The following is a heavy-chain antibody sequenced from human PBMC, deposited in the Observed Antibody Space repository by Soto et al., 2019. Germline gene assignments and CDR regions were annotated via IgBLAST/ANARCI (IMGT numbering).Heavy chain of an antibody. CDR2: MNPNSGNT. Sequence: SAEVCCKASRYTFTSYDISWVCQDTGQGREWMGWMNPNSGNTGYAQKFQGRVTMTRNTSISTAYMELSSLRSEDTAVYYCARFNRGIAVAPRAFDIWGQGTMVTVSS. CDR3: ARFNRGIAVAPRAFDI. D-gene: IGHD6-19*01. J-gene: IGHJ3*02. V-gene: IGHV1-8*01. CDR1: RYTFTSYD.